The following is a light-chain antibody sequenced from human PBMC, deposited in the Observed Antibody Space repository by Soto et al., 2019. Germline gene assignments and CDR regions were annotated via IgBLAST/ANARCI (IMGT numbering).Light chain of an antibody. J-gene: IGLJ1*01. Sequence: HSVLTQPASVSGSPGHSISISFTGTSSDVGSYHYVSWFQQHPGKAPKLIIFEVSDRPSGVSTRFSGSKSGDTASLTISGLQADDEADYYCSSYTSGRDVYVFGGGTKVTVL. V-gene: IGLV2-14*01. CDR2: EVS. CDR3: SSYTSGRDVYV. CDR1: SSDVGSYHY.